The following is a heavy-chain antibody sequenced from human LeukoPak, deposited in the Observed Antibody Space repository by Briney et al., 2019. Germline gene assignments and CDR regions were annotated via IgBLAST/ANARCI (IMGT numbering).Heavy chain of an antibody. CDR3: AIGNWMSCSSYSEAFDS. D-gene: IGHD2-15*01. V-gene: IGHV1-69*04. J-gene: IGHJ3*02. CDR1: GSAFTSYA. CDR2: IIPILGVA. Sequence: SVKVSCKASGSAFTSYAISWVRQAPGQGLEWMGRIIPILGVANYAQKFQGRVTITADKSTITAYMELSSLSTEHKAINQRAIGNWMSCSSYSEAFDSWGQGTMVTVSS.